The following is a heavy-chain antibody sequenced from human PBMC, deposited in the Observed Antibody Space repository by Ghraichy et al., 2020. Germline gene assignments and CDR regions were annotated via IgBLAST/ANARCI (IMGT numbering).Heavy chain of an antibody. CDR2: INHSGST. Sequence: SQTLSLTCAVYGGSFSGYYWSWIRQPPGKGLEWIGEINHSGSTNYNPSLKSRVTISVDTSKNQFSLKLSSVTAADTAVYYCAGGVLLHFELRSGNYYYYMDVWGKGTTVTVSS. CDR3: AGGVLLHFELRSGNYYYYMDV. CDR1: GGSFSGYY. J-gene: IGHJ6*03. D-gene: IGHD3-16*01. V-gene: IGHV4-34*01.